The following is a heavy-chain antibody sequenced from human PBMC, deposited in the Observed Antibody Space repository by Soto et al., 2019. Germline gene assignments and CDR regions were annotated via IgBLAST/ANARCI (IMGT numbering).Heavy chain of an antibody. CDR2: IWYDVSNK. CDR3: AREGWQKLARGGFDY. Sequence: GGSLRLSCAASGFTFSSYGMHWVRQAPGKGLEWVAVIWYDVSNKYYADSVKGRFTISRDNSKNTLYLQMSSLRAEDTAVYYCAREGWQKLARGGFDYWGQGTLVTVSS. CDR1: GFTFSSYG. D-gene: IGHD6-13*01. J-gene: IGHJ4*02. V-gene: IGHV3-33*01.